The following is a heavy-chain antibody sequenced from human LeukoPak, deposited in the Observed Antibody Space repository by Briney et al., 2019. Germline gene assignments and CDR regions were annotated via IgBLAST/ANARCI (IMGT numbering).Heavy chain of an antibody. J-gene: IGHJ6*03. V-gene: IGHV1-8*03. Sequence: ASVKVSXRVSGNTFSNFDINWVRQASGQGLEWMGWMNPNSGNTGYVRKFQGRVTITRNTSISTAYMELNNLKSGDTGVYYCARGPGITIFGVVNKGYYMDVWGKGTTVTVSS. D-gene: IGHD3-3*01. CDR3: ARGPGITIFGVVNKGYYMDV. CDR2: MNPNSGNT. CDR1: GNTFSNFD.